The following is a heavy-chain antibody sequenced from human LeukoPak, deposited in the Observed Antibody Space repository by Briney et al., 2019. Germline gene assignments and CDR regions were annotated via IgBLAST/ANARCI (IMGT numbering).Heavy chain of an antibody. CDR1: GFTFTTFG. CDR3: AKINDNDDY. J-gene: IGHJ4*02. D-gene: IGHD1-1*01. Sequence: GRSLRFSCAASGFTFTTFGIHWVRQAPGKGLEWVVAISPHGAIEYYTDSVKGRFTISRDKSKNMIYLQMNSLRGEDSAVYYCAKINDNDDYWGQGNLVTVSS. V-gene: IGHV3-30*18. CDR2: ISPHGAIE.